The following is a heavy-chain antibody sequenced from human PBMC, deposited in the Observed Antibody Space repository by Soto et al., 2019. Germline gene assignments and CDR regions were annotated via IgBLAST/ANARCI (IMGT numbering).Heavy chain of an antibody. J-gene: IGHJ4*02. CDR2: MTNSGGTI. D-gene: IGHD1-1*01. V-gene: IGHV3-11*01. Sequence: QVQLVESGGGLVKPGGSLRLSCAASGFTFSDYYMSWIRQAPGNGRERVSYMTNSGGTIYYAVSVKGRFTISRENAKNSLYLQMNSLRAEDTAVYYCARAGRYWNPRGFDYWGQGTLVTVSS. CDR3: ARAGRYWNPRGFDY. CDR1: GFTFSDYY.